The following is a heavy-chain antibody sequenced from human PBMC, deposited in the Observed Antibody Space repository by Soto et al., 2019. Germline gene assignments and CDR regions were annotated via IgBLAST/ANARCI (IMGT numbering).Heavy chain of an antibody. CDR3: TRVGSTVATFVP. D-gene: IGHD4-17*01. Sequence: ASVKVSCKASGYTFTSYGISWVRQAPGQGLERKGWISAYNGNTNYAQKNQGRVTMTTDTSTSTTNMKLRSLRSDDMAVYYCTRVGSTVATFVPWGQGTLVTVSS. CDR2: ISAYNGNT. J-gene: IGHJ5*02. CDR1: GYTFTSYG. V-gene: IGHV1-18*03.